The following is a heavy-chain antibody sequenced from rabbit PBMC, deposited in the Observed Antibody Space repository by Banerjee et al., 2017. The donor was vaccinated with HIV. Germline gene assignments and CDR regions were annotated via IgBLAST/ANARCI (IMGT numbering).Heavy chain of an antibody. Sequence: EESGGGLVQPEGSLTLTCKASGFTLSSYWICWVRQAPGKGLEWIACIYNGGGKTYYASWASGQFAIPKPTSPTVRLQRTSLAAAATTPYFCAGGDGSPGDGLTLWGQWTLVTVS. CDR2: IYNGGGKT. CDR1: GFTLSSYW. V-gene: IGHV1S45*01. CDR3: AGGDGSPGDGLTL. J-gene: IGHJ3*01. D-gene: IGHD5-1*01.